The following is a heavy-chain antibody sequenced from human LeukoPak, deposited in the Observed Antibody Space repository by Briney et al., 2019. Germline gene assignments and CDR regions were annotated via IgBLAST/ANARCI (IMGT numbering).Heavy chain of an antibody. Sequence: GGSLRLSCAASGFTFSSYSMNWVRQAPGKGLEWVANIKQDGSEKYYVDSVKGRFTISRDNAKNSLYLQMNSLRAEDTAVYYCARGMRELPVTYYFDYWGQGTLVTVSS. J-gene: IGHJ4*02. CDR2: IKQDGSEK. D-gene: IGHD1-26*01. V-gene: IGHV3-7*01. CDR1: GFTFSSYS. CDR3: ARGMRELPVTYYFDY.